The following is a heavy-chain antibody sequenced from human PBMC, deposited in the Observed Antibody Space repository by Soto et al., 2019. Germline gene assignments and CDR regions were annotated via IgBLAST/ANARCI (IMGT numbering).Heavy chain of an antibody. V-gene: IGHV3-23*01. Sequence: GGSLRLSCVVSGRTFRSYAMSWVRQAPGKGLEWVSGISGGGAGTYYADSVKGRFTISRDPSTTTLFLDMYSLGAEDTAIYYCAKDYIEIGAARSNWFDPWGQGTLVTVS. CDR3: AKDYIEIGAARSNWFDP. CDR2: ISGGGAGT. J-gene: IGHJ5*02. D-gene: IGHD6-6*01. CDR1: GRTFRSYA.